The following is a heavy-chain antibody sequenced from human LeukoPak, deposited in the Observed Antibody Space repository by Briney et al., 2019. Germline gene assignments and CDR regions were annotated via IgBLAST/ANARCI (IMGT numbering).Heavy chain of an antibody. J-gene: IGHJ4*02. CDR1: GGSFSGYY. CDR2: INHSGNT. CDR3: ARVGQLAFDY. D-gene: IGHD2-2*01. V-gene: IGHV4-34*01. Sequence: KPSETLSLTCAVYGGSFSGYYWSWIRQPPGKGLEWIGEINHSGNTYYNPSLKSRVTILVDTSKNQFSLKLSSVTAADTAVYYCARVGQLAFDYWGQGTLVTVSS.